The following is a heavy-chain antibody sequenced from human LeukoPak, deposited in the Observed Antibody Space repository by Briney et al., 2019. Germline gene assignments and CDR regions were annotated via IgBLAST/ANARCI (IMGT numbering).Heavy chain of an antibody. D-gene: IGHD2-2*01. J-gene: IGHJ4*02. CDR1: GFTFSSYA. Sequence: HPGASLRLSCAASGFTFSSYAMSWVRQAPGKGLEWVSAISGSGGSTYYADSVKGRFTISRDNSKNTLYLQMNSLRAEDTAVYYCAKPPIVVPAAVCFDYWGQGTLVTVSS. V-gene: IGHV3-23*01. CDR2: ISGSGGST. CDR3: AKPPIVVPAAVCFDY.